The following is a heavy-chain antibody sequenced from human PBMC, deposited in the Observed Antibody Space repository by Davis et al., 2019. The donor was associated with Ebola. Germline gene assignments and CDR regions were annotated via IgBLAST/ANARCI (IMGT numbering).Heavy chain of an antibody. CDR3: VGATTLNY. J-gene: IGHJ4*02. V-gene: IGHV3-30*02. D-gene: IGHD1-26*01. CDR1: GFPLSSYD. CDR2: IRYDGSNK. Sequence: GESLKITCAASGFPLSSYDMHWVRQAPGKGLEWLALIRYDGSNKYYADSVKRRFTISRDNSKNTLYLQMNSLGAEDTAVYYCVGATTLNYWGQGTLVTVSS.